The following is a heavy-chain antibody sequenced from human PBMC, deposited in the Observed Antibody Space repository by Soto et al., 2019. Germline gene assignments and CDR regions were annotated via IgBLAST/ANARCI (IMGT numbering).Heavy chain of an antibody. Sequence: PSETLSLTCTVSGGSISSYYWSWIRQPPGKGLEWIGYIYYSGSTNYNPSLKSRVTISVDTSKNQFSLKLSSVTAADTAVYYCAREVYYYDSSGYMDVWGQGTTVTVSS. CDR2: IYYSGST. J-gene: IGHJ6*02. V-gene: IGHV4-59*01. CDR3: AREVYYYDSSGYMDV. D-gene: IGHD3-22*01. CDR1: GGSISSYY.